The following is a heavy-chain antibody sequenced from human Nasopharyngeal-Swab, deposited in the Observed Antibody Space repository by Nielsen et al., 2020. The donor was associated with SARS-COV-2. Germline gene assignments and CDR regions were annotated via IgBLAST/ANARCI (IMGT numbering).Heavy chain of an antibody. CDR1: GFTFSSYG. Sequence: GESLKISCAASGFTFSSYGMHWVRQAPGEGLEWVAVISYDGSNKYYADSVKGRFTISRDNSKNTLYLQMNSLRAEDTAVYYCAKTVEYYGSGEGYYGMDVWGQGTTVTVSS. V-gene: IGHV3-30*18. J-gene: IGHJ6*02. D-gene: IGHD3-10*01. CDR2: ISYDGSNK. CDR3: AKTVEYYGSGEGYYGMDV.